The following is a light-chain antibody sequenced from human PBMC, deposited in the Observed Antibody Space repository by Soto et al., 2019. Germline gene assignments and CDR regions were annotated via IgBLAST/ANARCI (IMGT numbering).Light chain of an antibody. CDR3: SSYTSSSTLDV. Sequence: QSALPQPASVSGSPGQSITISCTGTSSDVGGYNYVSWYQQHPGKAPKLMIYDVSNRHSGVSNRFYGSKSGNTASLTISGVQAEDEADYYCSSYTSSSTLDVFGTGTQLTVL. V-gene: IGLV2-14*01. CDR2: DVS. J-gene: IGLJ1*01. CDR1: SSDVGGYNY.